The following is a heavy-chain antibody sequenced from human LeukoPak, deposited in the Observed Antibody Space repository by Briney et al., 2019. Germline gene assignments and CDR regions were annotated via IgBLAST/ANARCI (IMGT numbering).Heavy chain of an antibody. CDR3: ARSAGGRTAYYYYYYMDV. V-gene: IGHV1-46*01. CDR2: INPSGGST. D-gene: IGHD2-8*02. Sequence: ASVKVSCKASGYTFTSYYMHWVRQAPGQGLEWMGIINPSGGSTSYAQKFQGRVTMTRDMSTSTVYMELSSLRSEDTAVYYCARSAGGRTAYYYYYYMDVWGKGTTVTVSS. CDR1: GYTFTSYY. J-gene: IGHJ6*03.